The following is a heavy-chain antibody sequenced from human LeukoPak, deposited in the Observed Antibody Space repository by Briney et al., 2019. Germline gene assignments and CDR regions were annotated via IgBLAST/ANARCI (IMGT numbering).Heavy chain of an antibody. Sequence: SETLSLTCTVSGGSISSYYWGWIRQPPGKGLEWIGSIYHSGSTYYNPSLKSRLTISADTSKNQFSLRLSSVTAADTAVYYCVRVDNGGNYSDYWGQGTLVTVSS. CDR3: VRVDNGGNYSDY. CDR1: GGSISSYY. J-gene: IGHJ4*02. D-gene: IGHD4-23*01. CDR2: IYHSGST. V-gene: IGHV4-38-2*02.